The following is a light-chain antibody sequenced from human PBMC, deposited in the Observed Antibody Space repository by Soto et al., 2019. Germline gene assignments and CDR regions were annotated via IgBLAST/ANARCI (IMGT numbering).Light chain of an antibody. V-gene: IGLV2-8*01. CDR2: EVI. CDR1: SSDVGGYNL. Sequence: QSALTQPPSASGSPGQSVTISCAGTSSDVGGYNLVSWYQQHPGKAPKLMIYEVIKRPSGVPDRFSGSKSGNTASLTVSGLHAEDEADYYCHSYDNTLSGSEVFGGGTKVTVL. CDR3: HSYDNTLSGSEV. J-gene: IGLJ3*02.